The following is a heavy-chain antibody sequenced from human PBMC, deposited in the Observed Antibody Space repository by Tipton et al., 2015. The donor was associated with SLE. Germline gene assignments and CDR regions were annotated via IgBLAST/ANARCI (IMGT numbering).Heavy chain of an antibody. CDR2: ISRDGSNT. CDR3: GRGVYSEGSVGMDV. D-gene: IGHD3-22*01. J-gene: IGHJ6*02. V-gene: IGHV3-74*01. Sequence: SLRLSCAASELTFSTYWMNCVRQAPGKGLVWVSRISRDGSNTYYADSVEGRFTISRDNAKNTLYLQMHSLRVDDTAVYYCGRGVYSEGSVGMDVWGQGTTVTVSS. CDR1: ELTFSTYW.